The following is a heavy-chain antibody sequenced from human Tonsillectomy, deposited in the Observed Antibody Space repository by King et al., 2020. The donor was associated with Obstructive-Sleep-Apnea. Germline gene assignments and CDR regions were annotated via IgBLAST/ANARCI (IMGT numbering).Heavy chain of an antibody. V-gene: IGHV3-30*02. Sequence: VQLVESGGGVVQPGRSLRLSCAASRFTFDNYGMHWVRQAPGKGLEWVAFIPYDGSNTYSADSVKGRFTISRDNSKSTLYLQMNSLRAEDTAVEYCAKDDSNAWHNLHNYGLDVWGHGTTVTVSS. D-gene: IGHD3-22*01. CDR1: RFTFDNYG. CDR2: IPYDGSNT. CDR3: AKDDSNAWHNLHNYGLDV. J-gene: IGHJ6*02.